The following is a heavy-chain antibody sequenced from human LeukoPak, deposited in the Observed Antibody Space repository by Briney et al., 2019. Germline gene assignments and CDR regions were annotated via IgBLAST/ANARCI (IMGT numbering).Heavy chain of an antibody. V-gene: IGHV4-59*01. J-gene: IGHJ6*03. CDR2: IYYSGST. CDR3: TRGSIAYYYMDV. CDR1: GGSISSYY. D-gene: IGHD3-22*01. Sequence: SETLSLTCTVSGGSISSYYWSWIRQPPGKGLEWIGYIYYSGSTNYNPSLKSRVTISVDTSKNQFSLKLSSVTAADTAVYYCTRGSIAYYYMDVWGKGTMVTISS.